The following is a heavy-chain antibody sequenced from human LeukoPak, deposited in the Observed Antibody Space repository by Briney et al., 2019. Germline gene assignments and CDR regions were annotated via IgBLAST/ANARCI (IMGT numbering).Heavy chain of an antibody. Sequence: GGSLGLSCAASGLSFSSYEMTWVRQAPGKGLEWVSFISSSGSGKNYADSVKGRFTISRDNAKNSLYLQMNSLRADDTAVYYCARRYYGVDYWGQGTLVTVSS. CDR3: ARRYYGVDY. V-gene: IGHV3-48*03. CDR2: ISSSGSGK. CDR1: GLSFSSYE. D-gene: IGHD4-17*01. J-gene: IGHJ4*02.